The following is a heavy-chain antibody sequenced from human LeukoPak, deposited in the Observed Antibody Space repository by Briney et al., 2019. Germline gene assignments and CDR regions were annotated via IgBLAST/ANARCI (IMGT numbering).Heavy chain of an antibody. CDR3: VRGNYDNRGYSNAFDI. V-gene: IGHV4-59*01. Sequence: PSETLSLTCTVSGASISSSYWSWIRQPPRKILEWIGYIYYNGNTNSNPSLKSRVTISADTSKNQFSLRLSSVTAADSAVYYCVRGNYDNRGYSNAFDIWGQGAMVTVSS. J-gene: IGHJ3*02. CDR1: GASISSSY. CDR2: IYYNGNT. D-gene: IGHD3-22*01.